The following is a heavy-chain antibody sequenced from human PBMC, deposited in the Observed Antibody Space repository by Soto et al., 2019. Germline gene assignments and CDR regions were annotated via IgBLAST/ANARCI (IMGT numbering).Heavy chain of an antibody. D-gene: IGHD3-22*01. J-gene: IGHJ1*01. CDR2: IYSGGST. Sequence: EVQLVESGGGLIQPGGSLRLSCAASGFTVSSDYMSWVRQAPGNGLEWVSVIYSGGSTYYADSVKGRFTTSRDHSKSTLYLQMNSLRAEETDVYYCARDRVESGYPEYCQHWGQGTLVNVSS. CDR3: ARDRVESGYPEYCQH. CDR1: GFTVSSDY. V-gene: IGHV3-53*01.